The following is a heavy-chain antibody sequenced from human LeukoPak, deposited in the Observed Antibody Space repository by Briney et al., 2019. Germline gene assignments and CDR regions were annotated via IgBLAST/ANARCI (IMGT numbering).Heavy chain of an antibody. V-gene: IGHV4-59*01. D-gene: IGHD6-19*01. CDR1: GGSISSYY. J-gene: IGHJ4*02. CDR3: ARDRDGIAVAGFDY. Sequence: SETLSLTCTVSGGSISSYYWSWIRRPPGKGLEWIGYIYYSGSTNYNPSLKSRVTISVDTSKNQFSLKLSSVTAADTAVYYCARDRDGIAVAGFDYWGQGTLVTVSS. CDR2: IYYSGST.